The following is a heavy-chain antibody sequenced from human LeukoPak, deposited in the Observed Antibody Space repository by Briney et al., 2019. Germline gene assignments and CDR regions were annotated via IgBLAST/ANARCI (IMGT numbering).Heavy chain of an antibody. D-gene: IGHD5-18*01. CDR1: GFTFSSYA. CDR3: AKDLVDTAMPHDAFDI. CDR2: ISGSGGST. V-gene: IGHV3-23*01. Sequence: GGALRLSCAASGFTFSSYAMSWVRQAPGKGVEWVSAISGSGGSTYYADSVKGRFTISRDNSKNTLYLQMNSLRAEDTAVYYCAKDLVDTAMPHDAFDIWGQGTMVTVSS. J-gene: IGHJ3*02.